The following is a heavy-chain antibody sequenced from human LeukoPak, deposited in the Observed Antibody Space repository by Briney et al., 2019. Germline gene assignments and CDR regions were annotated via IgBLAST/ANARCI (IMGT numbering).Heavy chain of an antibody. CDR2: INSDGSST. V-gene: IGHV3-74*01. Sequence: PGGSLRLSCAASGFTFSSYWMHWVRQAPGKGLVWVSRINSDGSSTSYADSVKGRFTISRDNAKNTLYLQMNSLRAEDTAVYYCARDGKLNAVAGSTYYYYGMDVWGQGTTVTVSS. J-gene: IGHJ6*02. D-gene: IGHD6-19*01. CDR3: ARDGKLNAVAGSTYYYYGMDV. CDR1: GFTFSSYW.